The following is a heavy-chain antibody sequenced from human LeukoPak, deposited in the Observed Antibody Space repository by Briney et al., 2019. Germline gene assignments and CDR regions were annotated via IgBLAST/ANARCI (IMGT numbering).Heavy chain of an antibody. V-gene: IGHV4-4*02. D-gene: IGHD2-2*01. CDR1: GDSISRGTW. CDR2: IIHSGNT. CDR3: TGYDIPYTFEF. Sequence: PSGTPSLTCAVSGDSISRGTWWTWVRQSPGKGLQWIGDIIHSGNTNYNPSLRSRLTISLDKSRNQFSLKLNSVTAADTAVYYCTGYDIPYTFEFWGQGTLVTVSS. J-gene: IGHJ4*02.